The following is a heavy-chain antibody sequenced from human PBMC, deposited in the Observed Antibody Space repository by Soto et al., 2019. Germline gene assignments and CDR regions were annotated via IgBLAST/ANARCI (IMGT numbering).Heavy chain of an antibody. V-gene: IGHV3-30-3*01. Sequence: QVQLVESGGGVVQPGRSLRLSCAASGFTFSSYAMHWVRQAPGKGLEWVAVISYDGSNKYYADSVKGRFTISRDNSKNTLYLQMNSLRAEDTAVYYCAREVGAARHAFDIWGQGTMLTVSS. J-gene: IGHJ3*02. D-gene: IGHD6-6*01. CDR2: ISYDGSNK. CDR1: GFTFSSYA. CDR3: AREVGAARHAFDI.